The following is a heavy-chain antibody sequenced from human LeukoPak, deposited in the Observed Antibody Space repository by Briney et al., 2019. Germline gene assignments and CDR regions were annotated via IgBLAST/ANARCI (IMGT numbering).Heavy chain of an antibody. J-gene: IGHJ5*02. CDR3: ARAGTMVRGVIWFDP. D-gene: IGHD3-10*01. CDR1: GGSIGSYY. Sequence: SETLSLTCTVSGGSIGSYYWSWIRQPPGKGLEWIGYIYYSGSTNYNPSLKSRVTISVDTSKNQFSLKLSSVTAADTAVYYCARAGTMVRGVIWFDPWGQGTLVTVSS. V-gene: IGHV4-59*01. CDR2: IYYSGST.